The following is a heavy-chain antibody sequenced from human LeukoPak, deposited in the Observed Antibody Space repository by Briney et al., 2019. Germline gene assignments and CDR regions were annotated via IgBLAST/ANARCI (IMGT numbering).Heavy chain of an antibody. CDR2: IIPIFGTV. Sequence: AASVKVSCKASGGTFSSYAISWVRQAPGQGLEWMGGIIPIFGTVNYAQKFQGRVTITTDESTSTAYMELSSLRSEDTAVYYCARGDYTYYFDYWGQGTLVTVSS. CDR1: GGTFSSYA. CDR3: ARGDYTYYFDY. J-gene: IGHJ4*02. D-gene: IGHD4-11*01. V-gene: IGHV1-69*05.